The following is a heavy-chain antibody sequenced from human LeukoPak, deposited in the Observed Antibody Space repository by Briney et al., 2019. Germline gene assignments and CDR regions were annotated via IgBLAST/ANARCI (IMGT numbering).Heavy chain of an antibody. Sequence: SVKVSCKASGGTFSSYAISWVRQAPGQGLEWMGGIIPIFGTANYAQKFQGRVTITADESTSTAYMELSSLRSEDTAVYYCAGLDFDWLFSAFDYWGQGTLVTVSS. CDR3: AGLDFDWLFSAFDY. V-gene: IGHV1-69*13. CDR1: GGTFSSYA. J-gene: IGHJ4*02. D-gene: IGHD3-9*01. CDR2: IIPIFGTA.